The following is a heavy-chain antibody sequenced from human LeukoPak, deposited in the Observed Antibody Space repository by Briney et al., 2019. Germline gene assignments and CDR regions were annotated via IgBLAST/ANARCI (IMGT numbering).Heavy chain of an antibody. CDR2: INWNGGST. V-gene: IGHV3-20*04. D-gene: IGHD2-2*01. Sequence: GGSLRLSCAASGFTFDDYGMSWVRQAPGKGLEWVSGINWNGGSTGYADSVKGRFTISRDNAKNSLYLQMNSLRAEDTALYYCARGYCSSTSCYFDYWGQGTLVAVSS. CDR1: GFTFDDYG. CDR3: ARGYCSSTSCYFDY. J-gene: IGHJ4*02.